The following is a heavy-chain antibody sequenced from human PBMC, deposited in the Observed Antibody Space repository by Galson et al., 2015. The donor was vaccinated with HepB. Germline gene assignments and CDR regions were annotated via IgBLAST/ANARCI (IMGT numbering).Heavy chain of an antibody. CDR2: ISDSGYNT. V-gene: IGHV3-23*01. Sequence: SLRLSCAVSGFTFRSFGMYWVRQAPGKGLEFVSGISDSGYNTYYADFVKGRFTISRDNSKNMLYLQMNSLRVEDTALYYCARGGFCAGSSCYQGVYWGQGTLVSVSS. CDR1: GFTFRSFG. J-gene: IGHJ4*02. D-gene: IGHD2-15*01. CDR3: ARGGFCAGSSCYQGVY.